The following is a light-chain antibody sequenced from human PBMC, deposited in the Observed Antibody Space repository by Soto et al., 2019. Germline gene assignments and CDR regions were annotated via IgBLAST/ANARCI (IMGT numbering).Light chain of an antibody. CDR1: QSIDQW. V-gene: IGKV1-5*03. Sequence: DVQMTQSPSTLSASIGDRVTITCRASQSIDQWLAWFQQKPGKAPKVLIYKASTLQNGVPSRFSASGSGTEFTLTISSLQPDDFATYYRQHYDGNSPWTFGQGTKVEI. CDR2: KAS. CDR3: QHYDGNSPWT. J-gene: IGKJ1*01.